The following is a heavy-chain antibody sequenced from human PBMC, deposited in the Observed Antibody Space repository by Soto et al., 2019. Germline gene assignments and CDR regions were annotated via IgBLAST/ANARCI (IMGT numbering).Heavy chain of an antibody. D-gene: IGHD4-4*01. V-gene: IGHV3-23*01. CDR3: AKDSNKYSSSLRGRYFDY. J-gene: IGHJ4*02. CDR1: GFPFSSYV. Sequence: EVQLLESGGGLVQRGGSLRLSCAASGFPFSSYVMSWVRQAPGKGLEWVSGISGGGSNTFYADSVKGRFTISRDNSKNTILLQMNSLGAEDTAVYYCAKDSNKYSSSLRGRYFDYWGQGIGVTVSS. CDR2: ISGGGSNT.